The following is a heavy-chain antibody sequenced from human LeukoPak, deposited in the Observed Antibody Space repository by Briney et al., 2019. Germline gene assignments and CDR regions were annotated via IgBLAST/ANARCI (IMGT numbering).Heavy chain of an antibody. D-gene: IGHD6-13*01. Sequence: SETLSLTCTVSGGSISSYYWSWIRQPAGKGLEWIGRIYTSGSSNYNHSLKSRVTMSVDTSKNQFSLKLSSVTAADTAVYYCARDWGIAAADSFDYWGQGTLVTVSS. V-gene: IGHV4-4*07. CDR3: ARDWGIAAADSFDY. J-gene: IGHJ4*02. CDR1: GGSISSYY. CDR2: IYTSGSS.